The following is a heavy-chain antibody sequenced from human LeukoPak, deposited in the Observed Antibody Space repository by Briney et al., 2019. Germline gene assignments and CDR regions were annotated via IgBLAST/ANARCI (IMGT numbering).Heavy chain of an antibody. CDR3: AKDPGLYYHDNKV. CDR1: GGTFSSYA. CDR2: IIPIFGTA. Sequence: SVKVFCKASGGTFSSYAISWVRQAPGQGLEWMGGIIPIFGTANYAQKFQGRVTITADESTSTAYMELSSLRAGDTAMYYCAKDPGLYYHDNKVWGQGTLVTVSS. V-gene: IGHV1-69*13. D-gene: IGHD3-22*01. J-gene: IGHJ4*02.